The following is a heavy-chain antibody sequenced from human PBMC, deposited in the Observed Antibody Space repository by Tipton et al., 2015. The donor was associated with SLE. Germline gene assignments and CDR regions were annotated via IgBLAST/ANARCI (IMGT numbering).Heavy chain of an antibody. CDR2: VNHIVTI. Sequence: TLSLTCAVYGGSFSGYYWSWIRQPPGKGLEWIGEVNHIVTIYYNASLKSRVTISIDTSKSHFSLKLTSVSAADTAVYYCATGTLVGSWYYSMDVGGKGTTVTVSS. CDR3: ATGTLVGSWYYSMDV. D-gene: IGHD2-2*03. CDR1: GGSFSGYY. J-gene: IGHJ6*03. V-gene: IGHV4-34*01.